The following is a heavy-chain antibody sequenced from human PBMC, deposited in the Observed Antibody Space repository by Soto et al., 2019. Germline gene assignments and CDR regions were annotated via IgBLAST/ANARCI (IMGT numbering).Heavy chain of an antibody. J-gene: IGHJ4*02. Sequence: QVQLVQSGAEVKKPGSSVKVSCTASGVTFSSYTISWVRQAPGQGLEWMGRIIPILGIANYAQKFQGRVTITADKSTSTAYMELSSLRSDDTAVYYCARAAKGTVTVDYWGQGTLVTVSS. CDR2: IIPILGIA. CDR3: ARAAKGTVTVDY. D-gene: IGHD4-17*01. V-gene: IGHV1-69*02. CDR1: GVTFSSYT.